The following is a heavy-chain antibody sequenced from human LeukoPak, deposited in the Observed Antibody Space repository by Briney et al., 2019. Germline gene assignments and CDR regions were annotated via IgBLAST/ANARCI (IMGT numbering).Heavy chain of an antibody. CDR2: ISGSGGST. V-gene: IGHV3-23*01. CDR3: AKRDSRWLVEDY. J-gene: IGHJ4*02. D-gene: IGHD5-24*01. Sequence: GGSLRLSCAASGFTFSSYAMSWVRQAPGKGLEWVSAISGSGGSTYYADSVKGRFTISRDSSKNTLYLQMNSLRAEDTAVYYCAKRDSRWLVEDYWGQGTLVTVSS. CDR1: GFTFSSYA.